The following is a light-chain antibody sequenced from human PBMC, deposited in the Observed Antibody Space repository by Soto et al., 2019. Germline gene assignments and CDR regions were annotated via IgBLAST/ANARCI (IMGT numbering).Light chain of an antibody. V-gene: IGLV2-14*01. CDR2: DVG. Sequence: QSALTQPASVSGSPGQSITISCTGTSSDVGGYNYVSWYQQHPGKAPKLMIYDVGDRPSGVSNRFSGSKSGNTASLTISGLQAEDEADYYCSSYTSGLYVFGTGTKVTVL. J-gene: IGLJ1*01. CDR3: SSYTSGLYV. CDR1: SSDVGGYNY.